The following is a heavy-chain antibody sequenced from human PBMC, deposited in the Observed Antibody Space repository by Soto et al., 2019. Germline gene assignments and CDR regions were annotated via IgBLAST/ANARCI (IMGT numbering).Heavy chain of an antibody. V-gene: IGHV4-30-4*01. CDR2: IYYSGST. CDR1: GGSISSGDYY. D-gene: IGHD6-6*01. J-gene: IGHJ6*02. Sequence: QVQLQESGPGLVKPSQTLSLTCTVSGGSISSGDYYWSWIRQPPGKGLEWIGYIYYSGSTYYNPSLKSRVTISVDTSKNQFSLKLSSVTAADTAVYYCARDQGGGGIAAHDYYYGMDVWGQGTTVTVSS. CDR3: ARDQGGGGIAAHDYYYGMDV.